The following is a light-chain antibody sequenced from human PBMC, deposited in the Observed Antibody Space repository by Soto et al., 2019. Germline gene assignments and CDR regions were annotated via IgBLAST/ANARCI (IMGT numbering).Light chain of an antibody. Sequence: QSVLTQPPSASASLGASVTLTCTLSSGYSNYKVDGYQQRPGKGPRFVMRVGTGGIVGSKGDGIPDRFSVLGSGLNRYLTIKNTQEEDESDNHCGADHGSGSNFVSWVFGGGTKLTVL. CDR3: GADHGSGSNFVSWV. CDR1: SGYSNYK. CDR2: VGTGGIVG. J-gene: IGLJ3*02. V-gene: IGLV9-49*01.